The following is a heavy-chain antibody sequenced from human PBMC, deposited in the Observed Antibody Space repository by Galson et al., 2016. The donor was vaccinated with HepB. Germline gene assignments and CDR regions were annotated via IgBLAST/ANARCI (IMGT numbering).Heavy chain of an antibody. Sequence: SLRLSCAASGFSFSNYWMHWVRQAPGKGLVWVSRIYRDGSGTNYADSVKGRFTMSRDNAKNTMYLQMNSLRAEDTAVYHCVRDGDAYNLDFWGQGTPVTVSS. D-gene: IGHD5-24*01. V-gene: IGHV3-74*01. CDR2: IYRDGSGT. J-gene: IGHJ4*02. CDR3: VRDGDAYNLDF. CDR1: GFSFSNYW.